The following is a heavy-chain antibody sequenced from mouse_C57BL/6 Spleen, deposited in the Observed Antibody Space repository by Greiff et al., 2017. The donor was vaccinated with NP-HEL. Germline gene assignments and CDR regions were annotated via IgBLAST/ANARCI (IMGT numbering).Heavy chain of an antibody. V-gene: IGHV1-82*01. J-gene: IGHJ2*01. CDR1: GYAFSSSW. D-gene: IGHD1-2*01. CDR2: IYPGDGDT. CDR3: AREDYGMYYFDY. Sequence: QVQLQQSGPELVKPGASVKISCKASGYAFSSSWMNWVKQRPGKGLEWIGRIYPGDGDTNYNGKFKGKATLTADKSSSTAYMQLSSLTSEDSAVYFCAREDYGMYYFDYWGQGTTLTVSS.